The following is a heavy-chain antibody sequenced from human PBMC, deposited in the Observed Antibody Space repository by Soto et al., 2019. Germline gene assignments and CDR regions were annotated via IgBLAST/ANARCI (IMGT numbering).Heavy chain of an antibody. J-gene: IGHJ6*02. Sequence: EVQLVESGGGLVQPGRSLRLSCAASGFGFDGYAMHWVRQDPGKGLEWVSGISWNSGTIGYADSVKGRFTISRDNAKNSLYLQMNSPRLEDTAMYYCAKDTQLRFYGMDVWGQGTTVTVSS. CDR1: GFGFDGYA. V-gene: IGHV3-9*01. CDR3: AKDTQLRFYGMDV. CDR2: ISWNSGTI.